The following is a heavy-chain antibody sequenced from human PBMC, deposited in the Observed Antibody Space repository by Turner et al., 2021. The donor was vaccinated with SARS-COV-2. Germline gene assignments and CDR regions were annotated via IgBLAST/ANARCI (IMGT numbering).Heavy chain of an antibody. CDR3: ATGVAVTGTPSAYYYYYGMDV. J-gene: IGHJ6*02. V-gene: IGHV1-24*01. CDR1: GYTLTELA. Sequence: QVQLVQSGAEVKKPGASVKVSCQVSGYTLTELAMHWGRQAPGKGLEWMGGFDPEDGETIYAQKFQGRVTMTEDTSTDTAYMELSSLRSEDTAVYYCATGVAVTGTPSAYYYYYGMDVWGQGTTVTVSS. CDR2: FDPEDGET. D-gene: IGHD6-19*01.